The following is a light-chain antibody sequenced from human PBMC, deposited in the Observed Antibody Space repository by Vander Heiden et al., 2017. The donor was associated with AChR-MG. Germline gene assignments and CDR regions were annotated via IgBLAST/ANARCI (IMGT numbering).Light chain of an antibody. CDR3: QQDNNWKIT. J-gene: IGKJ4*01. CDR2: GAS. V-gene: IGKV3-15*01. CDR1: QSVSSN. Sequence: EIVMTQSPATLSVSPGERATLSCRASQSVSSNLAWYQQKPDQAPRLLIYGASTRATGIPARFSGSGSGTEFTLTISSLQSEDFAVYYCQQDNNWKITFGGGTKVEIK.